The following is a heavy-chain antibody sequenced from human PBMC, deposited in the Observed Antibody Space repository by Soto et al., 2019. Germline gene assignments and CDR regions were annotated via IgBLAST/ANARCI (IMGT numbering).Heavy chain of an antibody. CDR3: AKLWDIVLIVYDRNNYFDP. D-gene: IGHD2-8*01. CDR1: GGSFSGYY. CDR2: ISYSGST. Sequence: SETLSLTCAVYGGSFSGYYWGWVRQPPGKGREWIGYISYSGSTSNNPSLTGRVTISVDTSKNQFSLKVSSVTAADTAVYYCAKLWDIVLIVYDRNNYFDPWGQGTLVTVSS. V-gene: IGHV4-34*11. J-gene: IGHJ5*02.